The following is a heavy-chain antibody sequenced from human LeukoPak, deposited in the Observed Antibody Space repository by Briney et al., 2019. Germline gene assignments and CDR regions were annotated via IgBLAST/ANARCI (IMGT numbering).Heavy chain of an antibody. CDR3: ARFSNGL. Sequence: GGSLRLSCAASGFTFSSYAMHWVRQAPGKGLEWVAVISYDGSSKYYADSVKGRFTISRDNSKNTLYLQMNSLRAEDTAVYYCARFSNGLWGQGTLVTVSS. J-gene: IGHJ4*02. D-gene: IGHD4/OR15-4a*01. V-gene: IGHV3-30*01. CDR2: ISYDGSSK. CDR1: GFTFSSYA.